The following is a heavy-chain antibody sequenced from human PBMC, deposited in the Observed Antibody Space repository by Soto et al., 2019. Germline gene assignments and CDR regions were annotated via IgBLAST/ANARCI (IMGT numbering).Heavy chain of an antibody. V-gene: IGHV3-30*18. CDR2: ISYDGSVK. J-gene: IGHJ4*02. Sequence: QVQLVESGGGVVQPGRSLRLSCVASGFTFSTYGMHWVRQAPGKGLEWVAFISYDGSVKYYVDSVKGRFTISRDNPKSTLYLEMDSLRAEDTAVYYCAKDFKYLAKFFDYWGQGTLVTVSS. CDR1: GFTFSTYG. CDR3: AKDFKYLAKFFDY. D-gene: IGHD2-2*01.